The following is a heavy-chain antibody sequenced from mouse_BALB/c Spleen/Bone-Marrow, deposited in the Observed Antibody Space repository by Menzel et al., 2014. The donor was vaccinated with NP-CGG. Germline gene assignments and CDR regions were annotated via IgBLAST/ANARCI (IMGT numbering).Heavy chain of an antibody. D-gene: IGHD2-4*01. V-gene: IGHV1S81*02. Sequence: VQLQESGAELVKPGASVKLSCKASGYTFTGYWMHWVKQRPGQGLEWIGEINPSNGRTNYNEKFKGKATLTLDKSSSTAYLELSSLSSEDSAVYYCARHYYEYDGVTDYWGQGTSVTVSS. CDR1: GYTFTGYW. CDR3: ARHYYEYDGVTDY. CDR2: INPSNGRT. J-gene: IGHJ4*01.